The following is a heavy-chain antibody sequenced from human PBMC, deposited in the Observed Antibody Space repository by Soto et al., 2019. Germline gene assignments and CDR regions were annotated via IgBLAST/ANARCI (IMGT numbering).Heavy chain of an antibody. V-gene: IGHV1-69*13. CDR2: IVPIFGTG. CDR3: AREGFSGAYYGY. Sequence: GPPVKVSCKASGGTFGSYPISWVRQAPRQGLEWMGGIVPIFGTGKYAQVFQDRVSITADESTSTVYMELSSLRSDDTAVYYCAREGFSGAYYGYWGQGTPVTVSS. D-gene: IGHD1-26*01. CDR1: GGTFGSYP. J-gene: IGHJ4*02.